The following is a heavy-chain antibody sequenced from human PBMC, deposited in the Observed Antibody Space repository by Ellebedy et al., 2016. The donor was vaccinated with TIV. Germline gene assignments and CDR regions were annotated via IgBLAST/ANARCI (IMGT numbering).Heavy chain of an antibody. Sequence: ASVKVSCKTSGYDFATYSVSWVRQAPGQGLEWMGWISAYTCDTNYARKFQGRVSLTTDISTSTAYMELRSLRSDDTAVYYCARDMVQGMVSRYLWYDYWGQGTLVTVSS. CDR1: GYDFATYS. CDR3: ARDMVQGMVSRYLWYDY. CDR2: ISAYTCDT. D-gene: IGHD5/OR15-5a*01. J-gene: IGHJ4*02. V-gene: IGHV1-18*01.